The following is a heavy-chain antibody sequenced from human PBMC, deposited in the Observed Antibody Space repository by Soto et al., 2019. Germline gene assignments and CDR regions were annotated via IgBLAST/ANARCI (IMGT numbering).Heavy chain of an antibody. V-gene: IGHV3-21*01. Sequence: KPGGSLRLSCAASGFTFSSYSMNWVRQAPGKGLEWVSSISSSSSYIYYADSVKGRFTISRDNAKNSLYLQMNSLRAEDTAVYYCARDIVVVVAAAYYYYGMDVWGQGTTVTVSS. CDR1: GFTFSSYS. J-gene: IGHJ6*02. CDR3: ARDIVVVVAAAYYYYGMDV. D-gene: IGHD2-15*01. CDR2: ISSSSSYI.